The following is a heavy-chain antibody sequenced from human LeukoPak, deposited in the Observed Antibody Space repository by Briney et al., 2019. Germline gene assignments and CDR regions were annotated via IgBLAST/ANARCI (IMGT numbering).Heavy chain of an antibody. D-gene: IGHD6-6*01. Sequence: PSETLSLTCTVSGGSISSNYWSWIRQPPGKGLEWIGYIYNSGSTNYNPSLKSRVTISVDKSKNQFSLKLNSVTAADTAVYYCARGSGSSFDYWGQGTLVTVSS. CDR3: ARGSGSSFDY. J-gene: IGHJ4*02. CDR1: GGSISSNY. CDR2: IYNSGST. V-gene: IGHV4-59*12.